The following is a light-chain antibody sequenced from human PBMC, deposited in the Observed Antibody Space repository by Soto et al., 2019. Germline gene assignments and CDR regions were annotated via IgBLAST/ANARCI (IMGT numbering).Light chain of an antibody. CDR1: QSVSSTY. V-gene: IGKV3-15*01. Sequence: DIVMTQSPGTLSLSPGERAILSCRASQSVSSTYLAWYQQKPGLAPRLLIYGASTRATGIPARFSGRGSGTGFILTISSLQSEDFAVYYCQQYDDWPETFGQGTKVDIK. CDR2: GAS. CDR3: QQYDDWPET. J-gene: IGKJ1*01.